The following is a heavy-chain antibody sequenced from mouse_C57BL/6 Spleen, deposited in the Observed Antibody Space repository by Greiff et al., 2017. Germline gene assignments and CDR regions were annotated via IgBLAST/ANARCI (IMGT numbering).Heavy chain of an antibody. Sequence: EVMLVESGGGLVQPKGSLKLSCAASGFSFNTYAMNWVRQAPGKGLEWVARIRSKSNNYATYYADSVKDRFTISRDDSESMLYLQMNNLKTEDTAMYYCVKGSRGYFDVWGTGTTVTVSS. V-gene: IGHV10-1*01. CDR1: GFSFNTYA. D-gene: IGHD1-1*01. J-gene: IGHJ1*03. CDR2: IRSKSNNYAT. CDR3: VKGSRGYFDV.